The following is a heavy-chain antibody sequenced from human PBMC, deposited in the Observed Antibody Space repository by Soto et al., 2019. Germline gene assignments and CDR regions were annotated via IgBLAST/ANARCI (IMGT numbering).Heavy chain of an antibody. J-gene: IGHJ6*03. CDR2: IRAYNGNT. Sequence: QVQLVQSGAEVKKPGASVQVSCKASGYTFTSYGISWVRQAPGQGREWMGWIRAYNGNTNYAQKLQGRVTTTTDTCTSTAYMELRRLRSDDTAVYYCARIRVYSSSTLREFYYYYYYLDVWGKGTTVTVSS. CDR3: ARIRVYSSSTLREFYYYYYYLDV. V-gene: IGHV1-18*01. D-gene: IGHD6-19*01. CDR1: GYTFTSYG.